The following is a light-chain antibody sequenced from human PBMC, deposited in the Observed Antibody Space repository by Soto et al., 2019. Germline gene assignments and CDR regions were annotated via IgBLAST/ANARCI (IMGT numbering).Light chain of an antibody. CDR2: AAS. J-gene: IGKJ4*01. Sequence: DIQMTQSPSSLSASVGDRVTITCRASQSISIYLNWYQQKPGKAPKLLIYAASSLQSGVPSRFSGSRSGTDFTLTISSLQPEDFATYYWQQSYSTPLFGGGTKVEIK. CDR3: QQSYSTPL. CDR1: QSISIY. V-gene: IGKV1-39*01.